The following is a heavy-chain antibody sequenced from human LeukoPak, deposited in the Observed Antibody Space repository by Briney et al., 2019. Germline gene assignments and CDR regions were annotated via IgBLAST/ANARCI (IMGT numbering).Heavy chain of an antibody. CDR3: AKDFRDYYDSSGFDY. V-gene: IGHV3-23*01. CDR1: GFTFSSYA. J-gene: IGHJ4*02. D-gene: IGHD3-22*01. Sequence: GGSLRLSCAASGFTFSSYAMSWVRQAPGKGLEWVSAISGSGGSTYYADSVKGRFTISRDNSKNTLYLQMNSLRAEDTAVYYCAKDFRDYYDSSGFDYWGQGTLVTVPS. CDR2: ISGSGGST.